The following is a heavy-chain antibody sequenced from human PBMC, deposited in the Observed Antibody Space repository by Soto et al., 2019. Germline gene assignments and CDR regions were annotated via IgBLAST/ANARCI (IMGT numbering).Heavy chain of an antibody. CDR1: GDSISSYY. D-gene: IGHD4-17*01. V-gene: IGHV4-59*08. J-gene: IGHJ4*02. Sequence: SETLSLTCTVSGDSISSYYWSWIRQPPGKGLEWIGYIHYSGSTNYNPSLKSRVTISVDTSKNQFSLRLSSVTAADTAVYYCARHEPLHGDYDYWGQGTLVTVSS. CDR3: ARHEPLHGDYDY. CDR2: IHYSGST.